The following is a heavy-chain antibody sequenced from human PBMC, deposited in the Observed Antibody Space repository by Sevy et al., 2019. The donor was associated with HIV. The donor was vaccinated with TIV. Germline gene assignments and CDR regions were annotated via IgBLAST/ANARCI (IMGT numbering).Heavy chain of an antibody. D-gene: IGHD1-26*01. Sequence: GGSLRLSCTASGFTFGDYAMSWVRQAPGKGLEWVAFLKSKAYGGTIDHAAAVKGRFTISRDDSISIAYLQMTDLKAEDTAGYYCTRWRGAQSSFEYWGQGVLVTVSS. V-gene: IGHV3-49*04. CDR1: GFTFGDYA. CDR2: LKSKAYGGTI. CDR3: TRWRGAQSSFEY. J-gene: IGHJ4*02.